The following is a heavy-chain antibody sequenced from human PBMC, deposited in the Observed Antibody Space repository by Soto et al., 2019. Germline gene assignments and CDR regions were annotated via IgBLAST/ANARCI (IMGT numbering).Heavy chain of an antibody. CDR3: AVGVDAGPDY. Sequence: QVQLVQSGAEMKKPGASVKVSCKASGYTFTSLDINWVRQAPGQGLEWMGWMSPSNGNTVYAQEFQGRVMMTWDTYIITAYMELSSLGSGDTAMYYCAVGVDAGPDYWGPATLVTVS. J-gene: IGHJ4*02. V-gene: IGHV1-8*01. CDR2: MSPSNGNT. D-gene: IGHD6-13*01. CDR1: GYTFTSLD.